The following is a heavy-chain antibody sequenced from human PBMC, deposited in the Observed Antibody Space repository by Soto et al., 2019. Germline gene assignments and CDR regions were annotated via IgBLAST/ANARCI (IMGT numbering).Heavy chain of an antibody. J-gene: IGHJ4*02. Sequence: QVQLVQSGAEVKKPGSSVKVSCKASGGTFSSYAISWVRQAPGQGLEWMGGIIPIFGTANYAQKFQGRVTITADESMSTAYMELSSLRSEDTAVYYCARAEYCGGDCYAGVIDYWGQGTLVTVSS. CDR1: GGTFSSYA. D-gene: IGHD2-21*02. V-gene: IGHV1-69*01. CDR3: ARAEYCGGDCYAGVIDY. CDR2: IIPIFGTA.